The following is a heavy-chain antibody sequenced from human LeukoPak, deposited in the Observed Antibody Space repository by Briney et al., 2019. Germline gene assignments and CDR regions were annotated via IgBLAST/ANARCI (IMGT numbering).Heavy chain of an antibody. V-gene: IGHV4-59*08. Sequence: SETLSLTSTVSGGSISSYYWSWIRQPPGKGLEWIGYIYYSGSTNYNPSLKSRVTISVDTSKNQFSLKLSSVTAADTAVYYCARARRDWYFDLWGRGTLVTVSS. CDR2: IYYSGST. J-gene: IGHJ2*01. CDR1: GGSISSYY. CDR3: ARARRDWYFDL.